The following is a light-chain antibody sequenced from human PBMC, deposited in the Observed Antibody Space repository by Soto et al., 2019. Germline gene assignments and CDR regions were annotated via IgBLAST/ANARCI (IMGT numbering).Light chain of an antibody. V-gene: IGKV1-5*03. CDR3: QQDDTDWT. J-gene: IGKJ1*01. Sequence: DIQMTQSPSTLSAFVGDRVTITCRASQSISSWLAWYQQKPGKAPQLLIYKASTLDSGVPSSFSGSGSGTEFPLPICSPQPHDCEPYSCQQDDTDWTIGQGT. CDR2: KAS. CDR1: QSISSW.